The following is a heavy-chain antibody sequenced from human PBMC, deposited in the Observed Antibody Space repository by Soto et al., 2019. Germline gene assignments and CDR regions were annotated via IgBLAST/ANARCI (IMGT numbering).Heavy chain of an antibody. CDR2: IYYSGST. V-gene: IGHV4-61*08. CDR1: GGSISSGGYS. CDR3: ARSLRYYDSSGYGTFDY. D-gene: IGHD3-22*01. Sequence: PSETLSLTCAVSGGSISSGGYSWSWIRQPPGKGLEWIGYIYYSGSTNYNPSLKSRVTISVDASKNQFSLKLSSVTAADTAVYYCARSLRYYDSSGYGTFDYWGQGTLVTVSS. J-gene: IGHJ4*02.